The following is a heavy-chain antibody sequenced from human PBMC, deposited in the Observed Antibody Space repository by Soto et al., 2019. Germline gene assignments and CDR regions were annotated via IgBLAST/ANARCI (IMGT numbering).Heavy chain of an antibody. CDR3: ASQVRYDAFDI. J-gene: IGHJ3*02. D-gene: IGHD3-16*02. CDR2: IYSGGST. Sequence: PGGSLRLSCAASGFTVSSNYMSWVRQAPGKGLEWVSVIYSGGSTYYADSVKGRFTISRHNSKNTLYLQMNSLRAEDTALYYCASQVRYDAFDIWGQGTMVTVSS. V-gene: IGHV3-53*04. CDR1: GFTVSSNY.